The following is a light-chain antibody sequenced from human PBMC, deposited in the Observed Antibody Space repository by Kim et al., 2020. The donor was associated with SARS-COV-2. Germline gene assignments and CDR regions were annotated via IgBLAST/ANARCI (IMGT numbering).Light chain of an antibody. CDR3: QQYDTYPWT. CDR1: QYITRR. V-gene: IGKV1-5*03. Sequence: ASVGDRVPITCRASQYITRRLAWYQQKPGKAPKVLISKASTLESGVPSTFSGSGSWTDFTLTISSLQPDDFTTYYCQQYDTYPWTFGQGTKVEIK. J-gene: IGKJ1*01. CDR2: KAS.